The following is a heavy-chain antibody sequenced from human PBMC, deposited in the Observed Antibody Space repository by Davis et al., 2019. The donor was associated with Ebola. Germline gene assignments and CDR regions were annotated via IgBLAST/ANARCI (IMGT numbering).Heavy chain of an antibody. J-gene: IGHJ6*02. CDR1: GIPFTTYS. V-gene: IGHV3-21*06. D-gene: IGHD3-22*01. CDR3: ARDPSMIVVVKTSYYYYGMDV. Sequence: GESLKISCVASGIPFTTYSMNWVRQAPGKGLECVSAISSHSDYLYYADSVKGRFTISRDNAKNSVFLQMDSLRAEDTAVYYCARDPSMIVVVKTSYYYYGMDVWGQGTTVTVSS. CDR2: ISSHSDYL.